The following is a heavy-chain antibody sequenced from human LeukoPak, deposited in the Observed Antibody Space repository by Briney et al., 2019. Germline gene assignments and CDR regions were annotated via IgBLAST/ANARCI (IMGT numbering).Heavy chain of an antibody. D-gene: IGHD4-17*01. CDR1: GGSIITTNW. J-gene: IGHJ4*02. Sequence: SETLSLTCGVSGGSIITTNWWSWVRQPPGKGLEWMGSIYYSGSTYYNPSLKSRVTISVDTSKNQFSLKLSSVTAADTAVYYCAITPRNDYGDYVFHYWGQGTLVTVSS. CDR2: IYYSGST. V-gene: IGHV4-39*01. CDR3: AITPRNDYGDYVFHY.